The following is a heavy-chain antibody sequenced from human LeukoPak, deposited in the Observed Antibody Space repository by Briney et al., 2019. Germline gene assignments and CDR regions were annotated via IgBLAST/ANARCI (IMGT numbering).Heavy chain of an antibody. CDR2: IQPSGKYI. V-gene: IGHV3-21*01. CDR3: AREIGGLGYDH. D-gene: IGHD2/OR15-2a*01. J-gene: IGHJ4*02. Sequence: PGESLRLSCVASEFTFSIYSMNWVRQAPGKGLEWVSSIQPSGKYIYHAASLKGRFTISRDNTKNSLYLQMNSLRAEDTAVYYCAREIGGLGYDHWGQGVLVTVSS. CDR1: EFTFSIYS.